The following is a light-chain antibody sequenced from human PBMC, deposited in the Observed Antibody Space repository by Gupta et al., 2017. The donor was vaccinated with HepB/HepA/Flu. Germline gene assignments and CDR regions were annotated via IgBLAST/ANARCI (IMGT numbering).Light chain of an antibody. V-gene: IGKV1-39*01. CDR3: QQTHALPKT. Sequence: DIQMTQSPSSLSASVGDRVNISCRASQNINSYLNWYHQRPEKAPKLLIYGASRPRGGVPSRFRGSGSGTDFTLTVSMRQPEDFATYYCQQTHALPKTFGHGTKVDFK. CDR1: QNINSY. CDR2: GAS. J-gene: IGKJ3*01.